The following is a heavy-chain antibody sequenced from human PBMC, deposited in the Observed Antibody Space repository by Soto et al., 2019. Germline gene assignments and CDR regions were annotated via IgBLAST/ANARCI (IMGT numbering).Heavy chain of an antibody. D-gene: IGHD4-4*01. Sequence: EVQLLESGGGLVQPGGSLRLSCAASGFTFSSYAMSWVRQAPGKGLEWVSAISGSGGSTYYADSVKGRFTISRDNSKNTLYLQMNSLRAEDTAVYYCAKERMSPVTYAYYFDYWGQGTLVTVSS. J-gene: IGHJ4*02. V-gene: IGHV3-23*01. CDR1: GFTFSSYA. CDR2: ISGSGGST. CDR3: AKERMSPVTYAYYFDY.